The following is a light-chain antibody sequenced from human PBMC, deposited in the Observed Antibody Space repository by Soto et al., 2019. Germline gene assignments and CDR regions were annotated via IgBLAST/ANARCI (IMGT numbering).Light chain of an antibody. CDR2: GAS. V-gene: IGKV3-15*01. Sequence: EIVMTQSPATLSVSPGERATLSCRASQSVSGNLAWYQQKPGQAPRLLIYGASTRATGIPARCSGSGSGTEFTLPISSLQSEDFAVYYCQQYNNWPPWTVGQGTKVEIK. CDR1: QSVSGN. J-gene: IGKJ1*01. CDR3: QQYNNWPPWT.